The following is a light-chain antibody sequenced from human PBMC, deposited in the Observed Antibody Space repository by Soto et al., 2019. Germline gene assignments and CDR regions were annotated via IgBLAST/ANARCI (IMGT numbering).Light chain of an antibody. V-gene: IGLV2-11*01. Sequence: QSVLTQPRSASGSPGQSITISCTGTSSDVGGYNYVSWYQQHPAKAPKLIIFDVSKRPSGVTNRFSGSKSGNTASLTISGLRAEDEADYYCCSYVGRNTYVFGTGTKLTVL. CDR2: DVS. CDR3: CSYVGRNTYV. J-gene: IGLJ1*01. CDR1: SSDVGGYNY.